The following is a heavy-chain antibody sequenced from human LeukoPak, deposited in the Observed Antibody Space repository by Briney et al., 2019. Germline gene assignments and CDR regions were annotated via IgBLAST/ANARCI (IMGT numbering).Heavy chain of an antibody. J-gene: IGHJ6*03. Sequence: PGGSLRLSCAASGFAFSSYWMHWVRQAPGKGLVWVSRINTDGSSTSYADSVKGRFTISRDNAKNTLYLQMNSLRAEDTAVYYCARQAAAGVGDYYYYMDVWGKGTTVTVSS. CDR3: ARQAAAGVGDYYYYMDV. D-gene: IGHD6-13*01. V-gene: IGHV3-74*01. CDR2: INTDGSST. CDR1: GFAFSSYW.